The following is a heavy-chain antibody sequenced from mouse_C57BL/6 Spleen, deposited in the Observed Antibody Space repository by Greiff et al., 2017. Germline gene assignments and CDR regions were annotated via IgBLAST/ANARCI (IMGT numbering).Heavy chain of an antibody. Sequence: VQLQQSGAELVRPGASVTLSCKASGYTFPDYEMHWVKQTPVHGLEWIGAIAPETGGPAYNQKFKGKAILTADKSSRTAYMELRSLTSEDSAVYYCTIFITTVVAPFAYWGQGTLVTVSA. CDR1: GYTFPDYE. CDR3: TIFITTVVAPFAY. D-gene: IGHD1-1*01. J-gene: IGHJ3*01. CDR2: IAPETGGP. V-gene: IGHV1-15*01.